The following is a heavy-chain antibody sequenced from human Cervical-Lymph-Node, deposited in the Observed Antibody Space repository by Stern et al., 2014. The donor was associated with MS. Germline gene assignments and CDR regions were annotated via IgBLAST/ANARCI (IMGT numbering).Heavy chain of an antibody. J-gene: IGHJ4*02. CDR3: ARGDSEAPIYYFDY. CDR2: ITPILDAT. Sequence: VQLVQSGAEAKMPGSSVKVSCKTSGGTFNNYAISWVRQAPGQGLEWMGGITPILDATNYAQKLQGRITITADESTRTAYMELSSLRSDDTAMYYCARGDSEAPIYYFDYWGQGTLVTVSS. CDR1: GGTFNNYA. V-gene: IGHV1-69*01. D-gene: IGHD2-21*01.